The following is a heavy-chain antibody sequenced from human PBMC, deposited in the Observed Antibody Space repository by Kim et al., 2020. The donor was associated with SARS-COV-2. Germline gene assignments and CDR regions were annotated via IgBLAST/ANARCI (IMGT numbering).Heavy chain of an antibody. CDR2: ISGSGGST. V-gene: IGHV3-23*01. D-gene: IGHD3-3*01. Sequence: GGSLRVSCAASGFTFSSYAMSWVRQAPGKGLEWVSGISGSGGSTYYADSVKGRFTLSRDNSKNTLYLQMNSLRAEDTAVYYCAKDRRLYYDFWTGYDRPRDGMDVWGQGTTVTVSS. CDR1: GFTFSSYA. CDR3: AKDRRLYYDFWTGYDRPRDGMDV. J-gene: IGHJ6*02.